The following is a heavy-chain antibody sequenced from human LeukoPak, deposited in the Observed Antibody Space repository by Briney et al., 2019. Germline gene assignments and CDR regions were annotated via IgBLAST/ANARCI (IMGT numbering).Heavy chain of an antibody. CDR1: GFTFNTYS. CDR2: ISSSSSTR. V-gene: IGHV3-48*01. J-gene: IGHJ4*02. CDR3: AREGRGTRPFDH. Sequence: PGGSLRLSCAASGFTFNTYSMNWVRQAPGKGLEWVSHISSSSSTRYYADSVKGRFTISRENAKNSLYLQMNSLRAGDTAVYYCAREGRGTRPFDHWGQGTLVTVSS. D-gene: IGHD1-1*01.